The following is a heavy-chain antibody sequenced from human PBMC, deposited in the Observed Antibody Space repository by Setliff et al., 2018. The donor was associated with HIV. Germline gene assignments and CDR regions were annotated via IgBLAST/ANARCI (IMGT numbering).Heavy chain of an antibody. CDR2: IYYSGST. CDR1: GGSISGSSYY. Sequence: PSETLSLTCTVSGGSISGSSYYWGWIRQPPGKGLEWIGSIYYSGSTYYNPSLKSRVTISVDTSKNQFSLKLSSVTAADTAVYYCASTSSLGSSFDYWGQGTLVTVSS. V-gene: IGHV4-39*01. CDR3: ASTSSLGSSFDY. D-gene: IGHD6-6*01. J-gene: IGHJ4*02.